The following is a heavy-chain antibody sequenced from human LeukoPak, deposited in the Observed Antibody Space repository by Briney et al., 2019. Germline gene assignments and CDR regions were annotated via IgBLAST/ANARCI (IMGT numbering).Heavy chain of an antibody. CDR2: ISSSGSTT. CDR3: ARDGKDGRGMIDGMDV. D-gene: IGHD3-22*01. V-gene: IGHV3-48*04. J-gene: IGHJ6*02. CDR1: GFTFSIYS. Sequence: GGSLRLSCAASGFTFSIYSMNWVRQAPGKGLEWVSYISSSGSTTYYADSVKGRFTISRDNAKNSLYLQMNSLRAEDTAVYYCARDGKDGRGMIDGMDVWGQGTTVTVSS.